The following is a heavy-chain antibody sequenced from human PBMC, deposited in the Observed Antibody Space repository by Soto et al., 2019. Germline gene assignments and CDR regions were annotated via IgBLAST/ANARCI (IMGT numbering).Heavy chain of an antibody. CDR3: VKDSNTWMATIGWFET. J-gene: IGHJ5*02. CDR2: IWYDGSVK. Sequence: GGSLRLSCAASGFTFSAYGMHWVRQAPGKGLEWVAGIWYDGSVKRYLDSVKGRFAISRDNSKNTPDLQMNSLRAEDEAVYYCVKDSNTWMATIGWFETWGQGTQVTVSS. CDR1: GFTFSAYG. D-gene: IGHD5-12*01. V-gene: IGHV3-33*06.